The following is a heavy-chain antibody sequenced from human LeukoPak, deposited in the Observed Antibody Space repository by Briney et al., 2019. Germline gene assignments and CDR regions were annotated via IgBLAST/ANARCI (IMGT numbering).Heavy chain of an antibody. Sequence: GGSLRLSCTTSGFDFNDYGMSWVRQAPGKGLEWVSGINRNGADIGYGDSVKGRFTISKDNARKSLYLQMNSLRADDTALYYCTRGRDWLDLWGQGTLVTVSS. CDR2: INRNGADI. J-gene: IGHJ5*02. CDR1: GFDFNDYG. V-gene: IGHV3-20*04. CDR3: TRGRDWLDL.